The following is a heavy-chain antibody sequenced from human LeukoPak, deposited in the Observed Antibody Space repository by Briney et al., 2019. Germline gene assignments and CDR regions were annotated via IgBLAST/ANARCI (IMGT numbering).Heavy chain of an antibody. D-gene: IGHD3-10*01. CDR3: AKGPRTVRFGDRHKGMFDY. V-gene: IGHV3-23*01. Sequence: GGSLRLSCAASGFTFNTYAMSWVGQAPGKGLQWVSAIGVLGGSTDYADSVKGRFTISRDNSKNTLYLQMNSLRAEDTAVYYCAKGPRTVRFGDRHKGMFDYWGQGTLVTVSS. J-gene: IGHJ4*02. CDR1: GFTFNTYA. CDR2: IGVLGGST.